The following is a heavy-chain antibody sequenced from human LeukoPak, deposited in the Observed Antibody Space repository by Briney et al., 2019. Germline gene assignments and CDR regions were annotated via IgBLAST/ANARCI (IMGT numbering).Heavy chain of an antibody. D-gene: IGHD6-13*01. CDR2: IIPIFGTA. Sequence: ASVKVSCKASGGTFSSYAISWVRQAPGQGLEWMGGIIPIFGTANYAQKFQGRVTITTDESTSTAYMELSSLRSEDTAVYYCAATGYSGSWYGEDWFDPWGQGTLVTVSS. CDR1: GGTFSSYA. J-gene: IGHJ5*02. CDR3: AATGYSGSWYGEDWFDP. V-gene: IGHV1-69*05.